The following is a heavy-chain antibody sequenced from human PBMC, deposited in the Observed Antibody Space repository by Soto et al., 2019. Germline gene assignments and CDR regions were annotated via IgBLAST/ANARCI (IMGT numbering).Heavy chain of an antibody. CDR1: GYTFTSYG. CDR3: ARGHDILTGYGETFSGFDP. Sequence: ASVKVSCKASGYTFTSYGISWVRQAPGQGLEWMGWISAYNGNTNYAQKLQGRVTMTTDTSTSTAYMELRSLRSDDTAVYYCARGHDILTGYGETFSGFDPWGQGTLVTVSS. J-gene: IGHJ5*02. D-gene: IGHD3-9*01. V-gene: IGHV1-18*01. CDR2: ISAYNGNT.